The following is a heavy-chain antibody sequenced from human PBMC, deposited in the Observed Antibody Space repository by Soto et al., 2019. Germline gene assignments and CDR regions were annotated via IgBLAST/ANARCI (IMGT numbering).Heavy chain of an antibody. Sequence: GESLKISCKGSGCSFTSYWIGWVRQMPGKGLEWMGIIYPGDSDTRYSPSFQGQVTISADKSISTAYLQWSSLKASGTAMYYCASLGYYDSSAQLRAFDIWGQGTMVTVSS. CDR3: ASLGYYDSSAQLRAFDI. V-gene: IGHV5-51*01. J-gene: IGHJ3*02. CDR2: IYPGDSDT. D-gene: IGHD3-22*01. CDR1: GCSFTSYW.